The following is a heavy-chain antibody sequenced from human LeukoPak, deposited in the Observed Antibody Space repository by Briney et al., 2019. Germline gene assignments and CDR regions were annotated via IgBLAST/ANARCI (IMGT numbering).Heavy chain of an antibody. CDR3: ACLTTADAFDV. Sequence: SETLSLTCTVSGGSISSYYWSWIRQSAGKGLEWIGRIHTSGSTNYNPSLKSRVTISVDTSKNQFSLKLSSVTAADTAVYYCACLTTADAFDVWGQGTMVTVSS. D-gene: IGHD3-22*01. J-gene: IGHJ3*01. V-gene: IGHV4-4*07. CDR2: IHTSGST. CDR1: GGSISSYY.